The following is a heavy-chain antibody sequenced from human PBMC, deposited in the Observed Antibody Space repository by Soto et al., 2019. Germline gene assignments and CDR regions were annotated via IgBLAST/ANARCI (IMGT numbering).Heavy chain of an antibody. D-gene: IGHD4-17*01. J-gene: IGHJ4*02. V-gene: IGHV1-18*01. CDR1: GSTFPSST. Sequence: VQLVQSGAEVKKPGASVKVSCKASGSTFPSSTVRWVRQAPGQGLEWMGWINAHNGNTKYAQKFQGRLTMTTDTSTGTGYMELRSLRSDDTAIYFCAIADYGDPDYWGQGTLVTVSS. CDR2: INAHNGNT. CDR3: AIADYGDPDY.